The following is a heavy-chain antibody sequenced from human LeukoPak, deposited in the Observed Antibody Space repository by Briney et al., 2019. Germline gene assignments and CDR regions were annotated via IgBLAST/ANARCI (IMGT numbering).Heavy chain of an antibody. D-gene: IGHD1/OR15-1a*01. CDR2: ISGSGHKI. CDR1: GFTFSSSE. V-gene: IGHV3-48*03. J-gene: IGHJ4*02. Sequence: GGSLRLPCAASGFTFSSSEMNWVRQAPGKGLEWVSYISGSGHKIKYADSVKGRFSISRDNAEQSLYLQMNSLRAEDTAVYYCARGTPRTDGGQGTLVTVSS. CDR3: ARGTPRTD.